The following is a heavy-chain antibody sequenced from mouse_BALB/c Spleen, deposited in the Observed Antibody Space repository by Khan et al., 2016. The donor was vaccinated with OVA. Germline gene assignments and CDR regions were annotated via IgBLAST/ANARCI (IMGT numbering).Heavy chain of an antibody. CDR3: ARAYYANYREAMDY. J-gene: IGHJ4*01. V-gene: IGHV2-6-7*01. Sequence: VQLQESGPGLVAPSQSLSITCTVSGFSLTGYGVNWVRQPPGKGLEWLGMIWGDGSTDYNSALNSRLSISKDNSKSQVFLQMHSLQTADTARYYCARAYYANYREAMDYWGQGTSVTVSS. D-gene: IGHD2-10*01. CDR1: GFSLTGYG. CDR2: IWGDGST.